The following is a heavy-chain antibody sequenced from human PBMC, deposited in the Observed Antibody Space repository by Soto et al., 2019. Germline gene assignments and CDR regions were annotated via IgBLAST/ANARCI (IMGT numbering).Heavy chain of an antibody. CDR1: GFTFSDYY. J-gene: IGHJ5*02. V-gene: IGHV3-11*01. Sequence: GGSLRLSCAASGFTFSDYYMSWIRQAPGKGLEWVSYISSSGSTIYYADSVKGRFTISRDNAKNSLYLQMNSLRAEDTAVYYCARDGDPSSSWYEIGHNWFDPWGQGTLVTVSS. CDR3: ARDGDPSSSWYEIGHNWFDP. CDR2: ISSSGSTI. D-gene: IGHD6-13*01.